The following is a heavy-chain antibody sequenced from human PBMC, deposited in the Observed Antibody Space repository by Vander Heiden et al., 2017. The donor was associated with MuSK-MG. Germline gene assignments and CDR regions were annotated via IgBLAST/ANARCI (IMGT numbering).Heavy chain of an antibody. D-gene: IGHD1-1*01. CDR3: ARYNSYYYYMDV. CDR1: GFPFSDHY. V-gene: IGHV3-72*01. CDR2: TRNKDNSYTT. J-gene: IGHJ6*03. Sequence: EVQLVESGGGLVQPGGPLRLSCPASGFPFSDHYMDWVRQAPGKGLEWVGRTRNKDNSYTTEYAASGKGRFTISRDDSKNSLYLQMNSLKTEDTAVYYCARYNSYYYYMDVWGKGTTVTVSS.